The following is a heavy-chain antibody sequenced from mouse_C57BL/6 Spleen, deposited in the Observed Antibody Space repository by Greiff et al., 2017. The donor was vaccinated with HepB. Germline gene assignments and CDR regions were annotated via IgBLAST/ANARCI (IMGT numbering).Heavy chain of an antibody. CDR3: ARSGLVTRVWYVDV. J-gene: IGHJ1*03. Sequence: VQLQQSGAELVMPGASVKLSCKASGYTFTSYWMHWVKQRPGQGLEWIGEIDPSDSYTNYNQKFKGKSTLTVDKSSSTAYMQLSSLTSEDSAVYYCARSGLVTRVWYVDVWGTGTTVTVSS. CDR1: GYTFTSYW. V-gene: IGHV1-69*01. CDR2: IDPSDSYT. D-gene: IGHD2-2*01.